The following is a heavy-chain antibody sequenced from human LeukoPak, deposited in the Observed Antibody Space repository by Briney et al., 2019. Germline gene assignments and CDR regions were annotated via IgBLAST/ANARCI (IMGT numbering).Heavy chain of an antibody. CDR1: GYTFTSYY. CDR3: ARCLDPYPEDVEMATIGDY. J-gene: IGHJ4*02. Sequence: ASVKVSCKASGYTFTSYYMHWVRQAPGQGLEWMGIINPSGGSTSYAQKFQGRVTMTRDTSTSTVYMELSSLRSEDTAVYYCARCLDPYPEDVEMATIGDYWGQGTLVTVSS. D-gene: IGHD5-24*01. V-gene: IGHV1-46*01. CDR2: INPSGGST.